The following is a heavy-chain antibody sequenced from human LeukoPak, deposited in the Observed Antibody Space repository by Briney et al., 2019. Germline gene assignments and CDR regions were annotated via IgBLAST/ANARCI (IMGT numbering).Heavy chain of an antibody. Sequence: GGSLRLSCAASGFTFSSYEMSWVRQAPGKGLEWVSAISGSGGSTYYADSVKGRFTISRDNSKNTLYLQMNSLRAEDTAVYYCAKDLIGYSSGWYLSWYFDLWGRGTLVTVSS. D-gene: IGHD6-19*01. CDR2: ISGSGGST. CDR1: GFTFSSYE. V-gene: IGHV3-23*01. CDR3: AKDLIGYSSGWYLSWYFDL. J-gene: IGHJ2*01.